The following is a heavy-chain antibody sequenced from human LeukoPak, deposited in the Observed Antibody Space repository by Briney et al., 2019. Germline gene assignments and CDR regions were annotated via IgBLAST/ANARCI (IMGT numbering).Heavy chain of an antibody. V-gene: IGHV4-59*01. J-gene: IGHJ4*02. CDR3: ARESRRDGYKFDY. D-gene: IGHD5-24*01. Sequence: SETLSLTCTVSGGSISSYYWSWIRQPPGKGLEWSGYIYCSGNTNYNPSLKSRLTISVDTSKNQFHLKLSSVTAADTAVYYCARESRRDGYKFDYWGQGTLVTVSS. CDR1: GGSISSYY. CDR2: IYCSGNT.